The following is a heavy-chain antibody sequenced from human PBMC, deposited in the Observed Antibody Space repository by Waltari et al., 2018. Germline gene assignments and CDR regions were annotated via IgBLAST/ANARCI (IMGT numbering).Heavy chain of an antibody. D-gene: IGHD2-15*01. CDR1: GFTFSTPA. V-gene: IGHV3-23*01. J-gene: IGHJ4*01. CDR2: FGGITGNI. Sequence: EVQLLESGGDLVQPGGSLRLSCAAAGFTFSTPALSGVRQAPGKGLELVSTFGGITGNIYYADSVKGRFTISRDNSKNTLYLQMNSLRAEDTALYYCAKWGSGGFDSWGLGALVTVSS. CDR3: AKWGSGGFDS.